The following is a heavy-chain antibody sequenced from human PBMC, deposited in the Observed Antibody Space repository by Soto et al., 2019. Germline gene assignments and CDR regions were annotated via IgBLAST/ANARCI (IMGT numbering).Heavy chain of an antibody. J-gene: IGHJ4*02. Sequence: GGSLRLSCAASVFTFSRYGMHWVRQAPGKGLEWVAVISYDGISKYYADSVKGRFTISRDNSKNTLYLHMNNLRAEDTAFYYCAKDMDAYVWGSHSLDYWGQGTLVTVYS. CDR3: AKDMDAYVWGSHSLDY. CDR1: VFTFSRYG. D-gene: IGHD3-16*01. V-gene: IGHV3-30*18. CDR2: ISYDGISK.